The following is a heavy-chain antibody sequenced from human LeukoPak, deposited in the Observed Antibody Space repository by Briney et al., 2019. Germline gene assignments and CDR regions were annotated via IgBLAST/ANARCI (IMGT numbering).Heavy chain of an antibody. CDR2: IYYSGST. V-gene: IGHV4-39*07. Sequence: SETLSLTCTVSGGSISSSSYYWGWIRQPPGKGLEWIGSIYYSGSTYYNPSLKSRVTISVDTSKNQFSLKLNSVTAADTAVYYCAREFKMYNYGSGSYGYYYYYMDVWGKGTTVTISS. J-gene: IGHJ6*03. D-gene: IGHD3-10*01. CDR3: AREFKMYNYGSGSYGYYYYYMDV. CDR1: GGSISSSSYY.